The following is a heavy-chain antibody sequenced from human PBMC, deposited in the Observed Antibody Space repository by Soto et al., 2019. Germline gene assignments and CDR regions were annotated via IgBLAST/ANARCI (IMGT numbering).Heavy chain of an antibody. J-gene: IGHJ3*02. CDR1: GGSISSYY. D-gene: IGHD3-10*01. V-gene: IGHV4-4*07. CDR2: IYTSGST. CDR3: ASNGYGGFGELFAFDI. Sequence: KTSETLSLTCTVSGGSISSYYWSWIRQPAGKGLEWIGRIYTSGSTDYNPSLKSRGTMSVDTSKNQFSLKLSSVTAADTAVYYWASNGYGGFGELFAFDIWGQGTMVTVSS.